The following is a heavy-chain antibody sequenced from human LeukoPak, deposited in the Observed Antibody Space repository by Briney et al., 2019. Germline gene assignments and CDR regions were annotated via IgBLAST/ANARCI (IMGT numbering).Heavy chain of an antibody. V-gene: IGHV4-59*08. CDR2: IYYSGST. D-gene: IGHD5-24*01. Sequence: SETLSLTCTVSGGSISSYYWNWIRQPPGKGLEWIGYIYYSGSTNYNPSLKSRVTISVDTSKNQFSLKLSSVTAADTAVYYCAKGRDGYNDYWGQGTLVTVSS. CDR1: GGSISSYY. CDR3: AKGRDGYNDY. J-gene: IGHJ4*02.